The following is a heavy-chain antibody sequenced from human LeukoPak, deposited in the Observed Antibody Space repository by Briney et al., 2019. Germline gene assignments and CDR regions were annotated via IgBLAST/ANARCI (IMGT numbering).Heavy chain of an antibody. V-gene: IGHV3-23*01. D-gene: IGHD3-22*01. CDR1: GFTFSSYA. CDR3: AGDSSPASYYFDY. J-gene: IGHJ4*02. CDR2: ISGSGGST. Sequence: GGSLRLSCAASGFTFSSYAMSWVRQAPGKGLEWVSAISGSGGSTYYADSVKGRFTISRDNSKNTLYLQMNSLRAEDTAVYYCAGDSSPASYYFDYWGQGTLVTVSS.